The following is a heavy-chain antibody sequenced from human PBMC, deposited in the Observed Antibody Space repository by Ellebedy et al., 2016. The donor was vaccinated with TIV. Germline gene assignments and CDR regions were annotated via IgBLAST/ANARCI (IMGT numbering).Heavy chain of an antibody. CDR1: GFTFSHYA. Sequence: PGGSLRLSCAASGFTFSHYAMHWVRKAPGKELEWVAVIWYEGSNEFYEDSVKGRFTISRDNSKNMVYLQMSSLRPEDMAVYYCGRDANAYDLLTGQDYWGQGTLVTVSS. D-gene: IGHD3-9*01. J-gene: IGHJ4*02. CDR3: GRDANAYDLLTGQDY. V-gene: IGHV3-33*01. CDR2: IWYEGSNE.